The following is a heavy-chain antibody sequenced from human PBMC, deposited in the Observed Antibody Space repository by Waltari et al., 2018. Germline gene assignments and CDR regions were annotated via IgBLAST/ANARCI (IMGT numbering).Heavy chain of an antibody. CDR2: IYHSGTT. CDR1: NFYISYGSY. Sequence: QVQLQESGPGLVKPSETLSLTCAVSNFYISYGSYWGWIRQSPGKGLEWIGSIYHSGTTHYNPSLESRVTISVDRSRNQFSLKVTSVSAADTAVYFCARDQRFLESLYPYYYALDAWGRGITVTVSS. D-gene: IGHD3-3*01. V-gene: IGHV4-38-2*02. CDR3: ARDQRFLESLYPYYYALDA. J-gene: IGHJ6*02.